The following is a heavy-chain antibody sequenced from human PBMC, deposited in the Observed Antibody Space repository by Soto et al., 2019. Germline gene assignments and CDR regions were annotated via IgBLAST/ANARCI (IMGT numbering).Heavy chain of an antibody. V-gene: IGHV3-48*01. J-gene: IGHJ6*02. CDR1: GFTFSSYS. CDR3: ARDRARAYQNYDILTGYYEGRYYYGMDV. CDR2: ISSSSSTI. D-gene: IGHD3-9*01. Sequence: PGGSLRLSCAASGFTFSSYSMNWVRQAPGKGLEWVSYISSSSSTIYYADSVKGRFTISRDNAKNSLYLQMNSLRAEDTAVYYCARDRARAYQNYDILTGYYEGRYYYGMDVWGQGTTVTVSS.